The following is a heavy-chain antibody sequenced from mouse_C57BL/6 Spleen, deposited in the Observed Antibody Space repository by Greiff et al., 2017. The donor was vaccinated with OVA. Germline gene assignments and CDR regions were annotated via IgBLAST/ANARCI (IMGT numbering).Heavy chain of an antibody. Sequence: QVQLKESGAELARPGASVKMSCKASGYTFTSYTMHWVKQRPGQGLEWIGYINPSSGYTKYNQKFKDKATLTADKSSSTAYMQLSSLTSEDSAVYYCARWDYGYAMDYWGQGTSVTVSS. J-gene: IGHJ4*01. V-gene: IGHV1-4*01. CDR3: ARWDYGYAMDY. CDR1: GYTFTSYT. D-gene: IGHD1-1*01. CDR2: INPSSGYT.